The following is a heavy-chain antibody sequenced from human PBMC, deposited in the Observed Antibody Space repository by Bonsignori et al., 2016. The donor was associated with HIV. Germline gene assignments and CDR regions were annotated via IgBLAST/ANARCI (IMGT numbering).Heavy chain of an antibody. Sequence: GESLKISCAASGFTFSTYAMNWVRQVPGKGLEWISYISSSGSSIYYADSMKGRFTISRDTAKNSLYLRMNSLRVEDTAVYYCVRGAPGDQDYYMDVWGKGTTVTVSS. CDR1: GFTFSTYA. CDR3: VRGAPGDQDYYMDV. V-gene: IGHV3-48*03. CDR2: ISSSGSSI. J-gene: IGHJ6*03. D-gene: IGHD7-27*01.